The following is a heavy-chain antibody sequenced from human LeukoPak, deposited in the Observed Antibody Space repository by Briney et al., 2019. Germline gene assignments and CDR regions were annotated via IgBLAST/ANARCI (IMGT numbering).Heavy chain of an antibody. V-gene: IGHV3-30-3*01. CDR3: ARGSGRWELLLTFDY. CDR1: GFTFSSYD. Sequence: GGSLRLSCAASGFTFSSYDMHWVRQAPGKGLEWVAVISYDGSNKYYADSVKGRFTISRDNSKNTLYLQMNSLRAEDTAVYYCARGSGRWELLLTFDYWGQGTLVTVSS. D-gene: IGHD1-26*01. CDR2: ISYDGSNK. J-gene: IGHJ4*02.